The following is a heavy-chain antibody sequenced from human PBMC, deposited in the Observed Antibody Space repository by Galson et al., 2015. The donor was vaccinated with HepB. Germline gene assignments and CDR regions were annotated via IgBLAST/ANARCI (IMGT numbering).Heavy chain of an antibody. CDR3: AREDHSSGRAPVFGY. CDR1: GFTFSTYV. V-gene: IGHV3-30-3*01. Sequence: SLRLSCAASGFTFSTYVMHWVRQAPGKGLDWVAGISIDESNKPYADSVKGRFTISRDVPKNTLYLQMNSLRPEDTAIYYCAREDHSSGRAPVFGYWGQGTLVTVSS. CDR2: ISIDESNK. J-gene: IGHJ4*02. D-gene: IGHD6-19*01.